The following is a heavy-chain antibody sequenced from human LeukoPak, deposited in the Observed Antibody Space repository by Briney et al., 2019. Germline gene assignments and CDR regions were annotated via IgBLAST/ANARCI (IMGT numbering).Heavy chain of an antibody. D-gene: IGHD4-17*01. V-gene: IGHV1-69*05. CDR2: IIPIFGTA. CDR1: GGTFISYA. CDR3: ARDLESGTYGDYFPN. Sequence: SVKVSCKASGGTFISYAISWVRQAPGQGLEWMGRIIPIFGTANYAQKFQGRVTITTDESTSTAYMELSSLRSEDTAVYYCARDLESGTYGDYFPNWGQGTMVTVSS. J-gene: IGHJ3*01.